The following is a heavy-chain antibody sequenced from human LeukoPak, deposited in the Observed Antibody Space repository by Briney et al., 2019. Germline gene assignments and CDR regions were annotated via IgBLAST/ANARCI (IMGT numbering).Heavy chain of an antibody. CDR2: ISYDGSNK. V-gene: IGHV3-30*03. Sequence: PGGSLRLSCAASGFTFSSYGMHWVRQAPGKGLEWVAVISYDGSNKYYADSVKGRFTISRDNSKNTLYLQMNSLRAEDTAVYYCARENYGDYLVYWGQGTLVTVSS. D-gene: IGHD4-17*01. J-gene: IGHJ4*02. CDR3: ARENYGDYLVY. CDR1: GFTFSSYG.